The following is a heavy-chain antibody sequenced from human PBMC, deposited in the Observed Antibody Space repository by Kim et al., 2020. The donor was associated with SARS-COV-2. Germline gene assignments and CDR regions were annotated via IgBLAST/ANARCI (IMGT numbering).Heavy chain of an antibody. Sequence: GGSLRLSCAASGFTFNNAWMSWVRQAPGKGLEWVGRIKSKTDGRTTDYSAPVKGRFTISRDDSKNTLYLQMNRLKTEDTAVYYCNTDATAGTDNSGSYRGEYCGAGTLVTLSP. D-gene: IGHD1-26*01. CDR2: IKSKTDGRTT. CDR3: NTDATAGTDNSGSYRGEY. CDR1: GFTFNNAW. V-gene: IGHV3-15*01. J-gene: IGHJ4*01.